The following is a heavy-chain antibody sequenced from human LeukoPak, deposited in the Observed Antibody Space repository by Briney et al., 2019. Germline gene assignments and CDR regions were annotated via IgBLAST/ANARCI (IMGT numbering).Heavy chain of an antibody. CDR1: GGTFSSYA. CDR3: ARDQSSSATFDY. V-gene: IGHV1-69*04. J-gene: IGHJ4*03. CDR2: IIPILGIA. Sequence: ASVKVSCKASGGTFSSYAISWVRQAPGQGLEWMGGIIPILGIANYAQKFQGRVTITADKSTSTAYMELSSLRSEDTAVYYCARDQSSSATFDYWGQGTMVTVSS. D-gene: IGHD6-13*01.